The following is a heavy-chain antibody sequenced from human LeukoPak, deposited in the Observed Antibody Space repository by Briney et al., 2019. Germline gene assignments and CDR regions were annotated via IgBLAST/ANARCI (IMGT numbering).Heavy chain of an antibody. Sequence: GGSLRLSCAASGFTFRNAWMTWVRQAPGKGPEWVGRIRSKSDGGTTDYTAPVKGRFTISRDDSKNTLYLQMNNLKAEDTAVYYCATVKGDSDIFDMWGQGTMVTVSS. D-gene: IGHD3-22*01. V-gene: IGHV3-15*01. CDR2: IRSKSDGGTT. CDR1: GFTFRNAW. CDR3: ATVKGDSDIFDM. J-gene: IGHJ3*02.